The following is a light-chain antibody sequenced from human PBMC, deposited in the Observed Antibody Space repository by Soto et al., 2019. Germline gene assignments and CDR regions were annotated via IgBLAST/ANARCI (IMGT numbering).Light chain of an antibody. Sequence: DIQMTQSPSSLSASVGDRVTITCRASQDISNYVAWFQQKPGRPPKSLIYAASSLQSGVPSKFSGSGSGTDVTLTISSLQPEDFATYFCQQYSAYPFTFGPGTKVDIK. CDR3: QQYSAYPFT. J-gene: IGKJ3*01. CDR1: QDISNY. V-gene: IGKV1-16*02. CDR2: AAS.